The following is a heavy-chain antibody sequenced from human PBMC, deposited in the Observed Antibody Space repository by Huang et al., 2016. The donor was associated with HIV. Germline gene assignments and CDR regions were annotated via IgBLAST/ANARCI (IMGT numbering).Heavy chain of an antibody. V-gene: IGHV3-74*01. Sequence: EVQLVESGGGLVQPGGSLRLSCAASGFTFSSYWMHWVRQAPGKGLGWVSRIKSDGRSTSYADSVKGRFTISRDNAKNTLYLQMNSLRAEDTAVYYCARDSQQWLVEDYWGQGTLVTVSS. CDR1: GFTFSSYW. D-gene: IGHD6-19*01. CDR2: IKSDGRST. J-gene: IGHJ4*02. CDR3: ARDSQQWLVEDY.